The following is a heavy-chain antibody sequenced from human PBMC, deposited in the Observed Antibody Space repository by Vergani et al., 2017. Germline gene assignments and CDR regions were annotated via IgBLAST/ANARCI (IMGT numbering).Heavy chain of an antibody. CDR1: GGSFSGYY. J-gene: IGHJ4*02. CDR2: IYYSGST. D-gene: IGHD3-10*01. CDR3: ARAHIIGPPDY. Sequence: QVQLQQWGAGLLKPSETLSLTCAVYGGSFSGYYWSWIRQPPGKGLEWIGYIYYSGSTNYNPSLKSRVTISVDTSKNQFSLKLSSVTAADTAVYYCARAHIIGPPDYWGQGTLVTVSS. V-gene: IGHV4-34*11.